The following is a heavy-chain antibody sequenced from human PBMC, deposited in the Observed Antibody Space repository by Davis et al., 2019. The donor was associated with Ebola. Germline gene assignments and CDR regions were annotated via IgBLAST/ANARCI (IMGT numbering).Heavy chain of an antibody. CDR2: ISGSGGST. V-gene: IGHV3-23*01. J-gene: IGHJ5*02. D-gene: IGHD6-13*01. CDR3: AKDTQRYSSSPNWFDP. CDR1: GFTFSSYA. Sequence: GESLKISCAASGFTFSSYAMSWVRQAPGKGLEWVSAISGSGGSTYYADSVKGRFTISRDNSKNTLYLQMNSLRAEDTAVYYCAKDTQRYSSSPNWFDPWGQGTLVTVSS.